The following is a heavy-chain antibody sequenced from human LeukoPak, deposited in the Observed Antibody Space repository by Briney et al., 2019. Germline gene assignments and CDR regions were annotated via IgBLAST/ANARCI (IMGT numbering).Heavy chain of an antibody. V-gene: IGHV1-2*02. CDR1: GFTFSNYA. CDR2: INPNSGGT. D-gene: IGHD1-26*01. CDR3: ARDSGSYVFYYYYMDV. Sequence: PGRSLRLSCAASGFTFSNYAMHWVRQAPGQGLEWMGWINPNSGGTNYAQKFQGRVTMTRDTSISTAYMELSRLRSDDTAVYYCARDSGSYVFYYYYMDVWGKGTTVTVSS. J-gene: IGHJ6*03.